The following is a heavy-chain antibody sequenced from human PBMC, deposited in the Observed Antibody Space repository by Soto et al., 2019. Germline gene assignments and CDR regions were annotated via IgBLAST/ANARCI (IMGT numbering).Heavy chain of an antibody. V-gene: IGHV1-69*06. Sequence: QVQLEQSGAEVKKPGSSVKISCKASGGTLSDHGVSWLRQAPGQGLEWVGGTIPVFNTAKYAPKFQGRVMIAAHKSTNIAYMELGSLRSADTAFYYCARGVYGSGNYSTGLSAFEIWGQGTLVIVSS. CDR2: TIPVFNTA. CDR3: ARGVYGSGNYSTGLSAFEI. CDR1: GGTLSDHG. D-gene: IGHD3-10*01. J-gene: IGHJ3*02.